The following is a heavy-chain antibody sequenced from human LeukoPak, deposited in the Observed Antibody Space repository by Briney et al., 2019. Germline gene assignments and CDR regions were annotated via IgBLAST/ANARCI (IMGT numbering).Heavy chain of an antibody. CDR3: ARIPGGSGSQYDY. J-gene: IGHJ4*02. CDR2: INSDGSST. Sequence: GGSLRLSCAASGXTFSSYWMHWVRQAPGKGLVWVSRINSDGSSTFYADSVKGRFTTSRDNAENTVHLQMNSLRADDTAVYYCARIPGGSGSQYDYWGQGTLVIVSS. D-gene: IGHD3-10*01. CDR1: GXTFSSYW. V-gene: IGHV3-74*01.